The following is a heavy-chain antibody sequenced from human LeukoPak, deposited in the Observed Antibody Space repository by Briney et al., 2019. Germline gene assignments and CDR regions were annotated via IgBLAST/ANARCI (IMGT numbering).Heavy chain of an antibody. CDR1: GFTFSNAW. CDR2: IYRNADGGTT. Sequence: KTGGSLRLSCAASGFTFSNAWMTWVRQAPGKGLEWVGRIYRNADGGTTDYAAPVKGRFIISRDDSKNTLYLQMNSLKTEDTAVYYCTTDSYCSTTTCYASSNYYYGLDAWGQGTSVTVSS. J-gene: IGHJ6*02. D-gene: IGHD2-2*01. CDR3: TTDSYCSTTTCYASSNYYYGLDA. V-gene: IGHV3-15*05.